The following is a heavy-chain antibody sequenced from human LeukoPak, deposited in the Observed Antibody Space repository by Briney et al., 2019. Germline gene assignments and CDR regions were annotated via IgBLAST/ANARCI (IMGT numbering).Heavy chain of an antibody. CDR3: ARLRAATISFDY. Sequence: SETLSLTCTVSGYSISSGYNWGWIRQPPGKGLEWIGSIYYSGSTYYNPSLKSRVTISVDTSKNQFSLKLSSVTAADTAVYYCARLRAATISFDYWGQGTLVTVSS. V-gene: IGHV4-38-2*02. CDR2: IYYSGST. CDR1: GYSISSGYN. D-gene: IGHD5-12*01. J-gene: IGHJ4*02.